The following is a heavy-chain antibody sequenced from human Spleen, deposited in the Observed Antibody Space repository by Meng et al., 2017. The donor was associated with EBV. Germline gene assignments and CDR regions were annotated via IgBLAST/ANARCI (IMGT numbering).Heavy chain of an antibody. Sequence: VQVAEAGGALVQPGGSLRLSCAASGFTFSSYWMHWVRQVPGKGLVWVSRINEDGGITTYADSVKGRFTIFRDNTKNTLYLQMNSLRAEDTAVHFCSRDLVGSDDDWGQGTLVTVSS. CDR2: INEDGGIT. J-gene: IGHJ4*02. CDR3: SRDLVGSDDD. D-gene: IGHD6-25*01. V-gene: IGHV3-74*01. CDR1: GFTFSSYW.